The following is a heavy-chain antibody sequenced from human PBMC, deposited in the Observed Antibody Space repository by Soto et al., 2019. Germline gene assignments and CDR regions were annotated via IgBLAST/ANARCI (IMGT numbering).Heavy chain of an antibody. CDR2: IIPIFGTA. V-gene: IGHV1-69*12. J-gene: IGHJ3*02. CDR1: GGTFSSYA. CDR3: ARDKEAYCGGDCYIDAFDI. D-gene: IGHD2-21*02. Sequence: QVQLVQSGAEVKKPGSSVKVSCKASGGTFSSYAISWVRQAPGQGLEWMGGIIPIFGTANYAQKFQGRVTITADESTSTAYMELSSVRSEDTAVYYCARDKEAYCGGDCYIDAFDIWGQGTMVTVSS.